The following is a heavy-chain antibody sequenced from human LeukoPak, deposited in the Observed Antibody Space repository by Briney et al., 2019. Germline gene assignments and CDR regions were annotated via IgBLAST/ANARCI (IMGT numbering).Heavy chain of an antibody. CDR2: INPNSGGT. CDR3: AREPSSLYSSSWVDY. CDR1: GYTFTGYY. D-gene: IGHD6-13*01. Sequence: ASVKVSCKASGYTFTGYYMHWVRQAPGQGLEWMGWINPNSGGTNYAQKFQGRVTMTRDTSISTAYMELSRLRSDDTAVYYCAREPSSLYSSSWVDYWGQGTLVTVSS. J-gene: IGHJ4*02. V-gene: IGHV1-2*02.